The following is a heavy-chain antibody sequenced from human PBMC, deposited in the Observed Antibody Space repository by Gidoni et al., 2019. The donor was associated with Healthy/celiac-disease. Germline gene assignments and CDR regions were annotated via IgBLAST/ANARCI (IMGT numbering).Heavy chain of an antibody. CDR2: IKQDGSEK. J-gene: IGHJ4*02. Sequence: EVQLVESGGGLVQPGGSLRLSCAASGFTFSSSWMSWVRQAPGKGLEWVANIKQDGSEKYYVDSVKGRFTISRDNAKNSLYLQMNSLRAEDTAVYYCARDRGYCSGGSCSYYFDYWGQGTLVTVSS. CDR3: ARDRGYCSGGSCSYYFDY. V-gene: IGHV3-7*01. D-gene: IGHD2-15*01. CDR1: GFTFSSSW.